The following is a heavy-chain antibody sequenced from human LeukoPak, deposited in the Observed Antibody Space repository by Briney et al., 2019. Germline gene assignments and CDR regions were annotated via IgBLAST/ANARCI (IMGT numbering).Heavy chain of an antibody. V-gene: IGHV3-11*01. CDR3: ARVGSSGSILYFDY. Sequence: GGSLRLSCAASGFTFSDYYMSWIRQAPGKGLEWVSYISSSGSTIYYADSVKGRFTISRDNAKNSLYLQMNSLRAEDMAVYYCARVGSSGSILYFDYWGQEPWSPSPQ. CDR1: GFTFSDYY. J-gene: IGHJ4*01. CDR2: ISSSGSTI. D-gene: IGHD6-19*01.